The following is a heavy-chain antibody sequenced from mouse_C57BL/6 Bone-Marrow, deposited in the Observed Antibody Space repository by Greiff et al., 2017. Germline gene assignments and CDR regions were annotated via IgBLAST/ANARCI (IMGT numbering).Heavy chain of an antibody. V-gene: IGHV14-4*01. CDR1: GFNIKDDY. CDR3: TTFGTTVPQAWFAY. Sequence: VQLKESGAELVRPGASVKLSCTASGFNIKDDYMHWVKQRPEQGLEWIGWIDPENGDTEYASKFQGKATITADTSSKTAYLQLSSLTSEDTAVYYCTTFGTTVPQAWFAYWGQGTLVTVSA. J-gene: IGHJ3*01. D-gene: IGHD1-1*01. CDR2: IDPENGDT.